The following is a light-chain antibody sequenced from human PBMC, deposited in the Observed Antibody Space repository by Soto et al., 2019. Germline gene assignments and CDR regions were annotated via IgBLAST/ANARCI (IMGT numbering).Light chain of an antibody. CDR1: QSVHTF. CDR2: GAS. CDR3: QQRSNWL. V-gene: IGKV3-11*01. Sequence: EIVLTQSPDTLSLSPGGGTSLSCTASQSVHTFLAWYQQKPGQAPRLLIYGASTRATGVPARFSGGGSGTDFTLTISSLEPEDFAVYYCQQRSNWLFGQGTRLEIK. J-gene: IGKJ5*01.